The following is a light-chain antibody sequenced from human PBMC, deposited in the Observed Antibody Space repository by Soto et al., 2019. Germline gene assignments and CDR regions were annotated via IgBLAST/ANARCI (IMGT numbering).Light chain of an antibody. Sequence: EIVLKQSPDTLSLSPGERATLSCRASHSVTKYVAWYQQKPGQAPRLLISDASGRATGIPDRFSGSGSETDFSLTIKRLEPEDFAVYYCQQYNNWPPITFGQGTRLEIK. V-gene: IGKV3-11*01. CDR1: HSVTKY. CDR3: QQYNNWPPIT. CDR2: DAS. J-gene: IGKJ5*01.